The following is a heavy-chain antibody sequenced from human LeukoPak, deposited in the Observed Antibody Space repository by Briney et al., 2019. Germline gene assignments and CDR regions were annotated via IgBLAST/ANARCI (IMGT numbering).Heavy chain of an antibody. D-gene: IGHD4-17*01. J-gene: IGHJ4*02. CDR3: ARGYDYGDQFDY. Sequence: ASVKVSCKASGYTFTGYYMHWVRQAPGQGLEWMGWINPNSGGTNYAQKFQGWVTMTRDTSISTAYMELSRLRSDDTTVYYCARGYDYGDQFDYWGQGTLVTVSS. CDR1: GYTFTGYY. V-gene: IGHV1-2*04. CDR2: INPNSGGT.